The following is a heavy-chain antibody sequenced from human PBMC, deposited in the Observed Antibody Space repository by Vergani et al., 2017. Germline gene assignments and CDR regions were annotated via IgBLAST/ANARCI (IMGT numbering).Heavy chain of an antibody. CDR2: IIPILGTP. Sequence: QVHLIQSGAEVKKPGSSVKVSCKASGGTFSSYSITWVRQAPGQGLEWMGGIIPILGTPIYAQKFQGRVTITADEFTNTAYRELNSLRSEDTAVYYCARVPTITMVRGVAGRFDPWGKGTLVSVSS. CDR3: ARVPTITMVRGVAGRFDP. D-gene: IGHD3-10*01. CDR1: GGTFSSYS. V-gene: IGHV1-69*01. J-gene: IGHJ5*02.